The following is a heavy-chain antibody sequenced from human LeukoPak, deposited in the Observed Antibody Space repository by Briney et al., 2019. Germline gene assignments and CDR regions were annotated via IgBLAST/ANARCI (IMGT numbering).Heavy chain of an antibody. CDR1: GYTFTSYG. D-gene: IGHD3-10*01. Sequence: ASVKVSCKASGYTFTSYGISWVRQAPGQGLEWMGWISAYNGNINYAQKLQGRVTMTTDTSTSTAYMELRSLRSDDTAVYYCARDGIGGSGSYKIYYFDYWGQGTLVTVSS. CDR2: ISAYNGNI. J-gene: IGHJ4*02. CDR3: ARDGIGGSGSYKIYYFDY. V-gene: IGHV1-18*01.